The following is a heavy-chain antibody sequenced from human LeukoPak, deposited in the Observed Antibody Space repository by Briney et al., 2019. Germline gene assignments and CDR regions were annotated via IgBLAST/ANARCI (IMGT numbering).Heavy chain of an antibody. Sequence: PSETLSLTFTVSGGSISGYYWSWIRQPPGKGLEWIGYIYYSGSTNYNPSLKSRVTISVDTSKNQFSLKLSSVTAADTAVYYCARGQWLVKEFDYWGQGTLVTVSS. CDR2: IYYSGST. CDR3: ARGQWLVKEFDY. V-gene: IGHV4-59*01. CDR1: GGSISGYY. J-gene: IGHJ4*02. D-gene: IGHD6-19*01.